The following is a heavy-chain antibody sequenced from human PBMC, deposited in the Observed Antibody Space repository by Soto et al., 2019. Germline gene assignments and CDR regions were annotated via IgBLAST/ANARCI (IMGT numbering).Heavy chain of an antibody. J-gene: IGHJ4*02. CDR2: ISAYNGKT. CDR1: GYPFTSYG. V-gene: IGHV1-18*01. CDR3: ARDRLIAVTGLLHY. D-gene: IGHD6-19*01. Sequence: QVQLVQSGAEVKKPGASVKVSCKTSGYPFTSYGINWVRQAPGQGPEWMGWISAYNGKTSYTQKFQRRVTVTTDTSTSTAYMALRNLRSDDTAVYYCARDRLIAVTGLLHYWGQGTLVTVSS.